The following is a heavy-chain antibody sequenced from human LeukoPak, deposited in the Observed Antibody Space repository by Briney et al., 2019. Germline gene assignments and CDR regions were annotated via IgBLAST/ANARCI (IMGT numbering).Heavy chain of an antibody. Sequence: PSQTLSLTCTVSGGSISSGDNYWSWIRQPPGKGLEWIGFMYSSGSTYYNPSLKSRVTISVDTSKSQFSLKLSSVTAADTAVYYCARRRFYRPFDYWGQGTLVIVSS. V-gene: IGHV4-30-4*08. CDR2: MYSSGST. D-gene: IGHD2/OR15-2a*01. J-gene: IGHJ4*02. CDR3: ARRRFYRPFDY. CDR1: GGSISSGDNY.